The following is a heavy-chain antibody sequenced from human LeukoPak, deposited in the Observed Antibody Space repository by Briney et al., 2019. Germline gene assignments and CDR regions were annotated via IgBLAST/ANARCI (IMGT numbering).Heavy chain of an antibody. CDR2: IYHSGST. D-gene: IGHD6-13*01. CDR1: GGSISSGGYS. J-gene: IGHJ4*02. Sequence: SETLSLTCAVSGGSISSGGYSWSWIRQPPGKGLEWIGYIYHSGSTNYNPSLKSRVTISVDTSKNQFSLKLSSVTAADTAVYYCARRAAAFDYWGQGTLVTVSS. V-gene: IGHV4-30-2*01. CDR3: ARRAAAFDY.